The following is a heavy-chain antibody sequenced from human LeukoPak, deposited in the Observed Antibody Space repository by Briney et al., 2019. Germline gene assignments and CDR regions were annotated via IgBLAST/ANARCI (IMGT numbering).Heavy chain of an antibody. D-gene: IGHD4-17*01. J-gene: IGHJ4*02. CDR3: ARDPDYGTKRFDF. Sequence: GASVKVSCKSSGYTFTAYYLHWVRQAPGQGLEWMGWINPNSGGTTYAQNFQGRVTMTRDTSISTAYMELSRLRSDDPAVYYCARDPDYGTKRFDFWGQGAMVTVSS. CDR2: INPNSGGT. CDR1: GYTFTAYY. V-gene: IGHV1-2*02.